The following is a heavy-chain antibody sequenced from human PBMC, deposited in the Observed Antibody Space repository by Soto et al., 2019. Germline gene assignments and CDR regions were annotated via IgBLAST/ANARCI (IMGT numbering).Heavy chain of an antibody. CDR3: AKTLRFLELALDYYYGMDV. V-gene: IGHV3-30*18. D-gene: IGHD3-3*01. Sequence: PGGSLRLSCVASGWTFNRYGIHWVRQAPGKGLEWVALISDDGSDKDYADSVKGRFTIPRDNSNNTLYPQMNSLRPEDTAVYYCAKTLRFLELALDYYYGMDVWGQGTTVTVSS. CDR2: ISDDGSDK. CDR1: GWTFNRYG. J-gene: IGHJ6*02.